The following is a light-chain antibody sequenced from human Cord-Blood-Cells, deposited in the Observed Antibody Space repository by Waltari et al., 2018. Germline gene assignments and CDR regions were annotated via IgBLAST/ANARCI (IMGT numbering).Light chain of an antibody. V-gene: IGLV2-23*01. CDR3: CSYAGSSTWV. Sequence: QSALTQPASVSGSPGQSITTSCTGTSSDVGSYNLVSWYQQHPGKAPKLMIYEGSKRPSGVSNRFSGSKSGNTASLTISGLQAEDEADYYCCSYAGSSTWVFGGETKLTVL. CDR1: SSDVGSYNL. CDR2: EGS. J-gene: IGLJ3*02.